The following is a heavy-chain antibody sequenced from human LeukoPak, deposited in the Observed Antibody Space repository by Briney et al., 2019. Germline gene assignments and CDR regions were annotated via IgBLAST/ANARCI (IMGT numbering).Heavy chain of an antibody. V-gene: IGHV1-69*05. CDR1: GGTFSSYA. CDR2: IIPIFGTA. CDR3: ARGRVEYSSSSGAYI. D-gene: IGHD6-6*01. Sequence: GASVKVSCKASGGTFSSYAISWVRQAPGQGLEWMGGIIPIFGTANYAQKFQGRVTITTDESTSTAYMELSSLRSEDTAVYYCARGRVEYSSSSGAYIWGQGTMVTVSS. J-gene: IGHJ3*02.